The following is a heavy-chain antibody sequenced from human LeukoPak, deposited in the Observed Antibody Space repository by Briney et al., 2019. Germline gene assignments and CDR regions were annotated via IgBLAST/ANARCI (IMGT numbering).Heavy chain of an antibody. V-gene: IGHV5-51*01. CDR3: ARHPPFYDSSGIGIDY. Sequence: GESLKISCKGSGYRFTSYWIGWVRQMPGKGLEWMGIIYPGDSDTRYSPSFQGQVTISADKSISTAYLQWGSLKASDTAMYYCARHPPFYDSSGIGIDYWGQGTLVTVSS. CDR1: GYRFTSYW. CDR2: IYPGDSDT. J-gene: IGHJ4*02. D-gene: IGHD3-22*01.